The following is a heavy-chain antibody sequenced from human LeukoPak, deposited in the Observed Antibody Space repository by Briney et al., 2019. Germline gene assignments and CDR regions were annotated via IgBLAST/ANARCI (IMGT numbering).Heavy chain of an antibody. CDR3: ARAVAGTILSYYYYYMDV. CDR2: IYHSGST. CDR1: GYSISSGYY. Sequence: SETLSLTCTVSGYSISSGYYWGWIRQPPGKGLEWIGSIYHSGSTYYNPSLKSRVTISVDTSKNQFSLKLGSVTAADTAVYYCARAVAGTILSYYYYYMDVWGKGTTVTVSS. D-gene: IGHD6-19*01. J-gene: IGHJ6*03. V-gene: IGHV4-38-2*02.